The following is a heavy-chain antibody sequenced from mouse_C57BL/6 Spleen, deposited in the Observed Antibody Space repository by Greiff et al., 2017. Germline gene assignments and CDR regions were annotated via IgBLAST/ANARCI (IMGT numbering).Heavy chain of an antibody. CDR1: GYSFTGYY. Sequence: EVQLQQSGPELVKPGASVKISCKASGYSFTGYYMNWVKQSPEKSLEWIGEINPSTGGTTYNQKFKAKATLTVDKSSSTAYMQLKSLTSEDSAFDYGARSGNYDPFFAFWGQGTLVTVSA. CDR2: INPSTGGT. CDR3: ARSGNYDPFFAF. D-gene: IGHD2-4*01. J-gene: IGHJ3*01. V-gene: IGHV1-42*01.